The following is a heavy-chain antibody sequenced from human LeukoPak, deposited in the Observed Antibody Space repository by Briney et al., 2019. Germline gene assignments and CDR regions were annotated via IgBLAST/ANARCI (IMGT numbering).Heavy chain of an antibody. CDR3: ARWIQLWRSFDY. J-gene: IGHJ4*02. CDR2: ISSSSSYI. CDR1: GFTFSSYS. V-gene: IGHV3-21*01. D-gene: IGHD5-18*01. Sequence: GGSLRLSCAASGFTFSSYSMNWVRQAPGKGLEWVSSISSSSSYIYYADSVKGRFTISRDSAKNSLYLQMNSLRAEDTAVYYCARWIQLWRSFDYWGPGTLVTVSS.